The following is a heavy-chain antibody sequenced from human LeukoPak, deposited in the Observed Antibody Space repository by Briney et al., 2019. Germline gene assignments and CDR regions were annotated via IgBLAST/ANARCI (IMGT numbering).Heavy chain of an antibody. Sequence: GGCLRLSCVGSGFTISNYWMHWVRQAPGTGLVWVSRIHPDGSITTYADSVKGRFTISRDNAKNTLYLQMNSLRAEDTAVYYCAPQQTYSPYNWFDPWGQGTLVTVSS. CDR3: APQQTYSPYNWFDP. J-gene: IGHJ5*02. CDR1: GFTISNYW. CDR2: IHPDGSIT. V-gene: IGHV3-74*03. D-gene: IGHD5-12*01.